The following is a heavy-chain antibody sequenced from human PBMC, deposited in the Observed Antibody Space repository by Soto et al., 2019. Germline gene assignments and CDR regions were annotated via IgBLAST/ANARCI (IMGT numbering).Heavy chain of an antibody. D-gene: IGHD3-9*01. V-gene: IGHV4-30-4*01. CDR3: ARGVYYDILTGPSPFDP. J-gene: IGHJ5*02. Sequence: QVQLQESGPGLVKPSQTLSLTCTVSGGSISSGDYYWSWIRQPPGKGLEWIGYIYYRGSTYYNPSLKSRVTISVDTSKNQFSLKLSSVTAADTAVYYCARGVYYDILTGPSPFDPWGQGTLVTVSS. CDR1: GGSISSGDYY. CDR2: IYYRGST.